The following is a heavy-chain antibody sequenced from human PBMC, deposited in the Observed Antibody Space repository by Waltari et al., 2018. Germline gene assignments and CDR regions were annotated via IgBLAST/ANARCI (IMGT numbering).Heavy chain of an antibody. CDR2: SPTYGAYT. CDR1: GFTFSSYW. J-gene: IGHJ4*02. V-gene: IGHV3-74*02. D-gene: IGHD2-2*01. Sequence: EVQLVESGGGLVQRGGSLRLSCAASGFTFSSYWMYWVRQAPGKGLEWFSRSPTYGAYTDYADSVKGRFTASRDNSKNTLYLQMNTLGVEDTAIYFCVSGLWPSASWYLGFWGQGTLVTVSS. CDR3: VSGLWPSASWYLGF.